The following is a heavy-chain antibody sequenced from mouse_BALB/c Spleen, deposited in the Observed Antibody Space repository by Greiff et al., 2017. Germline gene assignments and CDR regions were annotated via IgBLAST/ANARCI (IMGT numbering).Heavy chain of an antibody. V-gene: IGHV5-6-5*01. J-gene: IGHJ3*01. D-gene: IGHD2-10*02. Sequence: EVQRVESGGGLVKPGGSLKLSCAASGFTFSSYAMSWVRQTPEKRLEWVASISSGGSTYYPDSVKGRFTISRDNARNILYLQMSSLRSEDTAMYYCAREYGNYGFAYWGQGTLVTVSA. CDR1: GFTFSSYA. CDR2: ISSGGST. CDR3: AREYGNYGFAY.